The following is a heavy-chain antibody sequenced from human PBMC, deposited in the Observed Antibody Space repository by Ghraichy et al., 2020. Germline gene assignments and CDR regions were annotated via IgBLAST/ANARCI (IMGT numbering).Heavy chain of an antibody. CDR2: ISARGGST. J-gene: IGHJ6*03. V-gene: IGHV3-23*01. Sequence: GESLNISCAASGFTFSSYAMSWVRQAPGKGLEWVSGISARGGSTYYADSVKGRFTISRDSSKNTLSLQMNSLRAEDTAVYHCAKPAVAGPLYYYMDVWGKGTTVTVSS. D-gene: IGHD6-19*01. CDR1: GFTFSSYA. CDR3: AKPAVAGPLYYYMDV.